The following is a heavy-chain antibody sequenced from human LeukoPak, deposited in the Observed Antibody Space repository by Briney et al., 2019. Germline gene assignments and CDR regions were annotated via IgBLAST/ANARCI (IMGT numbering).Heavy chain of an antibody. J-gene: IGHJ5*02. Sequence: PSETLSLTCAVSGYSISSGYYWSWIRQPAGKGLEWIGRIYTSGSTNYNPSLKSRVTISVDTSKNQFSLKLSSVTAADTAVYYCARAAVALAPQNNWFDPWGQGTLVTVSS. CDR3: ARAAVALAPQNNWFDP. CDR1: GYSISSGYY. V-gene: IGHV4-61*02. D-gene: IGHD6-19*01. CDR2: IYTSGST.